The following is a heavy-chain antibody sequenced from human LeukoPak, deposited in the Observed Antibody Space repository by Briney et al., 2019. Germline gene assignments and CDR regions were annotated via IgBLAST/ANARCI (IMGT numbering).Heavy chain of an antibody. V-gene: IGHV1-2*02. CDR3: ARDYGNCSSTSCYYYYYMDV. Sequence: GASVKVSCKASGYTFTGYYMHWVRQAPGQGLEWMGWINPNSGGTNYAQKFQGRVTMTRDTSISTAYMELSRLRSDDTAVYYCARDYGNCSSTSCYYYYYMDVWGKGTRSPSP. CDR2: INPNSGGT. D-gene: IGHD2-2*01. CDR1: GYTFTGYY. J-gene: IGHJ6*03.